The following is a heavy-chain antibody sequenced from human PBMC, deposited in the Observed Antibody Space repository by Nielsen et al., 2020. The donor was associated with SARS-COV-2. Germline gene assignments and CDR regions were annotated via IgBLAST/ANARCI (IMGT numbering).Heavy chain of an antibody. D-gene: IGHD6-13*01. Sequence: SETLSLTCAVYGGSFSGYYWSWIRQPPGKGLEWIGEINHSGSTNYNPSLKSRVTISVDTSKNQFSLKLSSVTAADTAVYYCARTPIAAAGYFDYWGQGTLVTVSS. V-gene: IGHV4-34*01. CDR2: INHSGST. CDR1: GGSFSGYY. CDR3: ARTPIAAAGYFDY. J-gene: IGHJ4*02.